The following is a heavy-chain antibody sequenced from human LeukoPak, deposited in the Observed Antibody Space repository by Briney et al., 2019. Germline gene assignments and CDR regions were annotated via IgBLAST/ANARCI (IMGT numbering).Heavy chain of an antibody. Sequence: PGGSLRLSCAASGFTFSSYAMHWVRQAPGKGLEWVAVISYDGSNKYYADSVKGRFTISRDNSKNTLYLQMNSLRAEDTAVYYCARKFLGSRGYYFDYWGQGTLVTVSS. V-gene: IGHV3-30*04. CDR2: ISYDGSNK. J-gene: IGHJ4*02. CDR1: GFTFSSYA. D-gene: IGHD3-10*01. CDR3: ARKFLGSRGYYFDY.